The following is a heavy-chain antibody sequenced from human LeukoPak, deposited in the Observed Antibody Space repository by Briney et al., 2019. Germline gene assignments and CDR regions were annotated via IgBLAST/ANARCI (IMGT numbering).Heavy chain of an antibody. CDR2: INESGNT. Sequence: SETLSLICGVYGGSFTDYYCRWIRQPPGKGLEWVGEINESGNTHFDPSLKSRVTMSLDTSKNHFSLKMTSVTAADTAVYYCARVSRTGTSTDRWGQGTLVTVSS. J-gene: IGHJ5*02. V-gene: IGHV4-34*01. CDR3: ARVSRTGTSTDR. CDR1: GGSFTDYY. D-gene: IGHD1-7*01.